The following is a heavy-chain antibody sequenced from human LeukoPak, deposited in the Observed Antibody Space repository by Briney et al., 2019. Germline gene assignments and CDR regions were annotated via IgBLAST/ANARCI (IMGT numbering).Heavy chain of an antibody. CDR2: INSDGSTT. D-gene: IGHD6-19*01. CDR1: GFTFSSYW. CDR3: ARVPNSSGWYATY. Sequence: GGSLRLSCAASGFTFSSYWMHWVRQAPGKGLLWVSRINSDGSTTSYADSVKGRFTISRDNAKNTLYLQMNSRRAEDTAVYYCARVPNSSGWYATYWGQGTLVTVSS. J-gene: IGHJ4*02. V-gene: IGHV3-74*01.